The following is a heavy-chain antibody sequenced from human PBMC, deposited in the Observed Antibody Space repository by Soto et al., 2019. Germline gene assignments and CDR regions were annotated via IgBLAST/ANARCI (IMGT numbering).Heavy chain of an antibody. J-gene: IGHJ3*02. CDR3: ARHTDCGSGSSCLGSDNMDTDAFDI. CDR1: GGSISSDIHY. CDR2: IYYSGNT. D-gene: IGHD3-10*01. V-gene: IGHV4-39*01. Sequence: SETLSLTCTVSGGSISSDIHYWGWIRQPPGKGLEWIGTIYYSGNTYYNPSLRSRVTISMDTSTNQFSLRLTSVTAADTAVYYCARHTDCGSGSSCLGSDNMDTDAFDIWGQGTMVTVSS.